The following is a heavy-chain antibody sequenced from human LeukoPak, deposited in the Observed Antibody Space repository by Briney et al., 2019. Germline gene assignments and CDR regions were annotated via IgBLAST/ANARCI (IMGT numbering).Heavy chain of an antibody. CDR2: ISSSSSYT. Sequence: GGSLRLSCAASGFTFSDYYMSWIRQAPGKGLEWVSYISSSSSYTNYADSVKGRFTISRDNAKNSLYLQMNSLRAEDTAVYYCALGAVASNWFDPWGQGTLVTVSS. J-gene: IGHJ5*02. CDR1: GFTFSDYY. V-gene: IGHV3-11*06. CDR3: ALGAVASNWFDP. D-gene: IGHD6-19*01.